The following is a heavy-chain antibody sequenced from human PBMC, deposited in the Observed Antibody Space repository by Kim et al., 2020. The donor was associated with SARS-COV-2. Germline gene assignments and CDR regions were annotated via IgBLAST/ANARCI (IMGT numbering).Heavy chain of an antibody. J-gene: IGHJ4*02. CDR2: IYAGDSRT. D-gene: IGHD6-13*01. CDR1: GFMFSNYW. Sequence: GESLKISCTGSGFMFSNYWIAWVRQMPGKGLEWMGMIYAGDSRTRYSPSFQGQVTISVDKSAGTAYLHLNSLKASDTAVYYCARPRYSTSWYPFDYWGQGTLVTVSS. CDR3: ARPRYSTSWYPFDY. V-gene: IGHV5-51*01.